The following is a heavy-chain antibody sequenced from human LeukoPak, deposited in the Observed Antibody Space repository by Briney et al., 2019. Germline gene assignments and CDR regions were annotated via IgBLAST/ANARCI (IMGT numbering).Heavy chain of an antibody. V-gene: IGHV1-69*02. CDR3: ARRDYDFWSGSEGNWFDP. CDR1: GGTFSSYT. Sequence: SSVKVSCKASGGTFSSYTISWVRQAPGQGLEWMGRIIPILGIANYAQKFQGRVTITADKSTSTAYMELSSLSSEDPAVYYCARRDYDFWSGSEGNWFDPWGQGTLVTVSS. CDR2: IIPILGIA. J-gene: IGHJ5*02. D-gene: IGHD3-3*01.